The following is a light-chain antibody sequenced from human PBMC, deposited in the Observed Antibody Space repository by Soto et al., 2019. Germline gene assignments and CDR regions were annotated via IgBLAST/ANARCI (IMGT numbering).Light chain of an antibody. CDR1: QSINAH. CDR2: GAS. CDR3: QQYNTWLWT. Sequence: EVVMTQSPATLSVSPGERVTLSCRASQSINAHLAWYQQKPGQAPRLLIHGASTRATGIPARFSGSGFGTEFILPISSLQSEDFAVYYCQQYNTWLWTFGQGTKAEIQ. J-gene: IGKJ1*01. V-gene: IGKV3-15*01.